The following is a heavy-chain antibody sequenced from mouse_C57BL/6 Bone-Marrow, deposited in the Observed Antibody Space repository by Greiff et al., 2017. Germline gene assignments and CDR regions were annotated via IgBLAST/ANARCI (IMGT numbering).Heavy chain of an antibody. CDR2: ISSGSSTI. Sequence: EVQLVESGGGLVKPGGSLKLSCAASGFTFSDYGMHWVRQAPEKGLEWVAYISSGSSTIYYADTVKGRFTISRDNAKNTLFLQMTSLGSEDTAMYYCARDGYDGGFAYWGQGTLVTVSA. CDR1: GFTFSDYG. D-gene: IGHD2-2*01. J-gene: IGHJ3*01. V-gene: IGHV5-17*01. CDR3: ARDGYDGGFAY.